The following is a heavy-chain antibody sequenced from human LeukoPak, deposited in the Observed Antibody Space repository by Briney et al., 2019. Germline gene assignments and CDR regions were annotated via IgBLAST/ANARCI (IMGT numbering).Heavy chain of an antibody. Sequence: GGSLRLSCAASGFTFSSSWMIWARQAPGKGLEWVANINQDGGQKYYLDSVKGRFTISRDNADNSLYLQMDGLRAEDTAVYYCATNTRAYAVLLAYWGQGTLVTGSS. D-gene: IGHD4-17*01. CDR2: INQDGGQK. CDR1: GFTFSSSW. J-gene: IGHJ4*02. CDR3: ATNTRAYAVLLAY. V-gene: IGHV3-7*01.